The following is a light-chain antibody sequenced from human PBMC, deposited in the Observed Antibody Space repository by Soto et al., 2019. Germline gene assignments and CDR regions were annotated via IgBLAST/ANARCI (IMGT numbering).Light chain of an antibody. CDR3: QQRSNWPRT. J-gene: IGKJ1*01. V-gene: IGKV3-11*01. Sequence: EIVLTQSPATLSFSPREKAPLSCRASQSVSSYLAWYQQKPGQAPRLLIYDASNRATGIPARFSGSGSGTDFTLTISSLEPEDFAVYYCQQRSNWPRTXGQGTKVDIK. CDR2: DAS. CDR1: QSVSSY.